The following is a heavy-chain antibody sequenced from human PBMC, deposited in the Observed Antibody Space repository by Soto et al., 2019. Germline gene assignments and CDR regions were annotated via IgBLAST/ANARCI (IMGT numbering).Heavy chain of an antibody. Sequence: GGSLRLSCAASGFTFSSYAMHWVRQAPGKGLEYVSAISSNGGSTYYANSVKGRFTISRDNSKNTLYLQMGSLRAEDMAVYYCARDGGYCTNGVCQINFAFDYWGQGTLVTVSS. CDR2: ISSNGGST. V-gene: IGHV3-64*01. J-gene: IGHJ4*02. CDR3: ARDGGYCTNGVCQINFAFDY. D-gene: IGHD2-8*01. CDR1: GFTFSSYA.